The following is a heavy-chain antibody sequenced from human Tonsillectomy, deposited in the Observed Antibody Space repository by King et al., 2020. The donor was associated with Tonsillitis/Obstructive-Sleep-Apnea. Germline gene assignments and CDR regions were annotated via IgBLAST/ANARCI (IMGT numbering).Heavy chain of an antibody. J-gene: IGHJ6*03. CDR2: ISASGNDT. Sequence: EVQLVESGGGLAQPGGSLRLSCAASGFTFRIYAMSWVRQAPGKGLEWVSAISASGNDTYSADSVKGRFTISRDSSKNTLFLQMNSLRAEDTAVYYCARAPPAILYYYMDVWGKGTTVTVSS. CDR3: ARAPPAILYYYMDV. V-gene: IGHV3-23*04. CDR1: GFTFRIYA.